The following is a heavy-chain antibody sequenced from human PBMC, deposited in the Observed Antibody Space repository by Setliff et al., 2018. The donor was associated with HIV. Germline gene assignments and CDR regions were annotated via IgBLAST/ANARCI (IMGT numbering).Heavy chain of an antibody. CDR1: GGSISSSSYY. Sequence: LSLTCTVSGGSISSSSYYWGWIRQPPGKGLEWIGSIYYSGSTYYNPSLRSRVTISVATSKNQFSLRLTSVTAADTAVYYCARPLTTSYYFWGDAFAIWGQGTMVTVSS. J-gene: IGHJ3*02. CDR2: IYYSGST. CDR3: ARPLTTSYYFWGDAFAI. D-gene: IGHD3-10*02. V-gene: IGHV4-39*01.